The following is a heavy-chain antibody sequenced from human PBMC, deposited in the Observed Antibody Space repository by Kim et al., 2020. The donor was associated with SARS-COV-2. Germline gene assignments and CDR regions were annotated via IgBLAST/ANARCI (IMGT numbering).Heavy chain of an antibody. CDR3: ARDLRMVRGRDYYGMDV. Sequence: SETLSLTCAVSGGSISSSNWWSWVRQPPGKGLEWFGEIYHSGSTNYNPSLKSRVTISVDKSKNKFSLKLSSVTAADTAVYYCARDLRMVRGRDYYGMDVWGQGTTVTVSS. CDR1: GGSISSSNW. D-gene: IGHD3-10*01. V-gene: IGHV4-4*02. CDR2: IYHSGST. J-gene: IGHJ6*02.